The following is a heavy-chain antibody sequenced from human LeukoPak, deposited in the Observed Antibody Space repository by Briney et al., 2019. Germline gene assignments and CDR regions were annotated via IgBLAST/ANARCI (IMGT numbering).Heavy chain of an antibody. CDR3: AKELGTAVVGQRVDY. Sequence: ASVKVSCKASGGTFSSYAISWVRQAPGQGLEWMGGIIPIFGTTNYAQKFQDRVTITADKSTSTAYMELSSLRSEDTAVYYCAKELGTAVVGQRVDYWGQGTLVTVSS. CDR1: GGTFSSYA. D-gene: IGHD2-2*01. V-gene: IGHV1-69*06. J-gene: IGHJ4*02. CDR2: IIPIFGTT.